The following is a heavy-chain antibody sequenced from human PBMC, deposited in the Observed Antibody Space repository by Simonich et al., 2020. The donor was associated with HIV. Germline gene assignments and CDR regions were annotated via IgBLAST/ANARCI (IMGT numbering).Heavy chain of an antibody. Sequence: QVQLVQSGAEVKQPGASVKVSCKASGYTFTSYYINWVRQAPGQGLEWMGKINPGGSRTYAQKFQGRVTMTRDTSTSTVYMELISLRSEDTAVYYCAGDSGGYWYFDLWGRGTLVTVSS. CDR1: GYTFTSYY. CDR3: AGDSGGYWYFDL. J-gene: IGHJ2*01. CDR2: INPGGSR. V-gene: IGHV1-46*01. D-gene: IGHD2-15*01.